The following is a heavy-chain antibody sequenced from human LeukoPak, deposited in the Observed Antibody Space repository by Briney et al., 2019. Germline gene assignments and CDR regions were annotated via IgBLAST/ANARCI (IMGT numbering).Heavy chain of an antibody. J-gene: IGHJ6*03. Sequence: GGSLRLSCAASGFTFTSCAMNWVRQAPGKGLEWVSTISGSGGNTYYADSVKGRFTISRDNSKNTLYLQMKSLRAEDTAVYYCAKGGGYEAQYYYYYLDVWGKGTTVTISS. V-gene: IGHV3-23*01. CDR1: GFTFTSCA. D-gene: IGHD5-12*01. CDR2: ISGSGGNT. CDR3: AKGGGYEAQYYYYYLDV.